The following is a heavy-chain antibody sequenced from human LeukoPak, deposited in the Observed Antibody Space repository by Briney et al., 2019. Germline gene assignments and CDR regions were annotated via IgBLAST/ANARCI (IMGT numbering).Heavy chain of an antibody. CDR3: ARELNYYDSSGYYKYGMDV. V-gene: IGHV1-18*04. CDR2: ISAYNGNT. D-gene: IGHD3-22*01. J-gene: IGHJ6*02. CDR1: GYTFTSYY. Sequence: ASVKVSCKASGYTFTSYYMHWVRQAPGQGLEWMGWISAYNGNTNYAQKLQGRVTMTTDTSTSTAYMELRSLRSDDTAVYYCARELNYYDSSGYYKYGMDVWGQGTTVTVSS.